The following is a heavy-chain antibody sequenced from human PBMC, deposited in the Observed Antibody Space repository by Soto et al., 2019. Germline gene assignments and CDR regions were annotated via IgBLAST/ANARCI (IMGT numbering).Heavy chain of an antibody. CDR2: ISSSSSYI. V-gene: IGHV3-21*01. CDR3: ARTPGYGPADWFDP. CDR1: GFTFSSYS. D-gene: IGHD4-17*01. Sequence: GGSLRLSCAASGFTFSSYSMNWVRQAPGKGLEWVSSISSSSSYIYYADSVKGRFTISRDNARNSLYLQMNSLRAEDTAVYYCARTPGYGPADWFDPWGRGTLLTVSS. J-gene: IGHJ5*02.